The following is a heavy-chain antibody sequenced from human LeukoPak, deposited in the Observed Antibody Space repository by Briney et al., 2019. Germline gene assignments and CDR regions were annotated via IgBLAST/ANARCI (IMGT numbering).Heavy chain of an antibody. V-gene: IGHV4-34*01. CDR2: INHSGST. J-gene: IGHJ4*02. CDR3: ARRPQNSGSHVGPSGLDY. CDR1: GESLSGYH. Sequence: SETLSLTCAVYGESLSGYHWSWIRQPPGKGLEWIGEINHSGSTNYNPSLKSRAAVSMDTSKNQFSLKLKSVTAADTAVYYCARRPQNSGSHVGPSGLDYWGQGTLATVSS. D-gene: IGHD1-26*01.